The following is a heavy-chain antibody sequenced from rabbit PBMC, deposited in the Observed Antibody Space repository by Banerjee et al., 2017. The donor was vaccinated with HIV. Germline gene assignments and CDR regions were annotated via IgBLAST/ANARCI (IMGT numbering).Heavy chain of an antibody. J-gene: IGHJ4*01. D-gene: IGHD4-1*01. CDR1: GFSFSNKYV. Sequence: QEQLEESGGDLVKPEGSLTLTCTASGFSFSNKYVMCWVRQAPGKGLEWIACINTSSGNTVYATWAKGRFTISRTSSTTVALQMTSLTAADTATYFCARDLAGAIGWNYNLWGQGTLVTVS. V-gene: IGHV1S45*01. CDR2: INTSSGNT. CDR3: ARDLAGAIGWNYNL.